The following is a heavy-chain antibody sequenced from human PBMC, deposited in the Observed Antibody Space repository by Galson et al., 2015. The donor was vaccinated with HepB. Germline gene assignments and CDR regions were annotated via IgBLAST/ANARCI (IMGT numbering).Heavy chain of an antibody. V-gene: IGHV3-23*01. Sequence: SLRLSCAASGFTFSSYAMSWVRQAPGKGLEWVSAISGSGGGTYYADSVKGRFTISRDNSKNTLYLQMNSLRAEDTAVYYCAKDQGAGDGYSYGISHYYYYGMDVWGQGTTVTVSS. CDR2: ISGSGGGT. D-gene: IGHD5-18*01. CDR3: AKDQGAGDGYSYGISHYYYYGMDV. J-gene: IGHJ6*02. CDR1: GFTFSSYA.